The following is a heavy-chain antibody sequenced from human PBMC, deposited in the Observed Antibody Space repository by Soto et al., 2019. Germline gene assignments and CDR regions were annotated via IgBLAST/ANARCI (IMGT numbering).Heavy chain of an antibody. Sequence: EVQLVESGGGLVQPGGSLRLSCAASGFTFSSYEMNWVRQAPGKGLEWVSDISSGGSTIYYADSVRGRFTISRDNAKNSLYLQMNSLRAEDTAVYYCARDDSGYPSYFHYWGQGTLVTVSS. CDR3: ARDDSGYPSYFHY. J-gene: IGHJ4*02. CDR2: ISSGGSTI. V-gene: IGHV3-48*03. CDR1: GFTFSSYE. D-gene: IGHD3-16*02.